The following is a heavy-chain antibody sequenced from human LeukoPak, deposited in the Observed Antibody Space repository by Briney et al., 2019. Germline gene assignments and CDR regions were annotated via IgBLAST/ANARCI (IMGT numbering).Heavy chain of an antibody. CDR2: IYHSGST. V-gene: IGHV4-38-2*02. Sequence: PSETLSLTCTVSGYSISSGYYWGWIRQPPGKGLEWIGSIYHSGSTYYNPSLKSRVTISVDTSKNQFSLKLSSVTAADTAVYYCARVITMIVVVIVHWFDPWGQGTLVTVSS. CDR3: ARVITMIVVVIVHWFDP. J-gene: IGHJ5*02. CDR1: GYSISSGYY. D-gene: IGHD3-22*01.